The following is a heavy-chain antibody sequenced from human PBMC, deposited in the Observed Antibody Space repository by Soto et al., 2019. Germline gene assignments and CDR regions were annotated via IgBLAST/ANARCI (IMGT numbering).Heavy chain of an antibody. V-gene: IGHV2-70*01. CDR2: IDWDDDK. Sequence: SGPTLVNPTQTLTLTCTFSGFSLSTSGMCVSWIRQPPGKALEWLALIDWDDDKYYSTSLKTRLTISKDTSKNQVVLTMTNMDHVDTATYYCARSKYYYDSSGPSDAFDIWGQGTMVTVSS. J-gene: IGHJ3*02. D-gene: IGHD3-22*01. CDR3: ARSKYYYDSSGPSDAFDI. CDR1: GFSLSTSGMC.